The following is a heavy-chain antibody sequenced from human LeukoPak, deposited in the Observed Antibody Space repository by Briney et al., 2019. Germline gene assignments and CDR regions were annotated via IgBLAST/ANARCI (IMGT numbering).Heavy chain of an antibody. V-gene: IGHV3-33*02. J-gene: IGHJ6*02. D-gene: IGHD2-21*02. Sequence: GGSLRLSCAASGFTFSSYGMHWVRQAPGKGLEWVAVIWYDGSNKYYADSVKGRFTISRDSSTSTLFLQMDSLRVEDTAMYYCARPTDGDSTRYGMDVWGQGTTVIVSS. CDR3: ARPTDGDSTRYGMDV. CDR2: IWYDGSNK. CDR1: GFTFSSYG.